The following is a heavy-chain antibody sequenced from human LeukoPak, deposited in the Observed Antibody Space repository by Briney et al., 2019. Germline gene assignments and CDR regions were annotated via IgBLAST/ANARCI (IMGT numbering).Heavy chain of an antibody. D-gene: IGHD4-17*01. J-gene: IGHJ4*02. CDR1: GGSFSGYY. Sequence: NPSETLSLTCAVYGGSFSGYYWSWIRQPPGKGLEWIGEINHSGSTNYNPSLKSRVTISVDTSKNQFSLKLSSVTAADTAVYYCARYGKTTGNSDYWGQGTLVTVSS. V-gene: IGHV4-34*01. CDR2: INHSGST. CDR3: ARYGKTTGNSDY.